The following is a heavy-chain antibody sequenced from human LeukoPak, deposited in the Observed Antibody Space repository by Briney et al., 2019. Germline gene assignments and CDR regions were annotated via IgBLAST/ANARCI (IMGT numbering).Heavy chain of an antibody. J-gene: IGHJ4*02. CDR3: ALAQVGATEGAFDY. Sequence: GGSLRLSCAASGFTVSSNYMSWVRQAPGKGLEWVSVIYSGGSTYYADSVKGRFTISRDNSKNTLYLQMNSLRAEDTAVYYCALAQVGATEGAFDYWGQGTLVTVSS. CDR1: GFTVSSNY. D-gene: IGHD1-26*01. V-gene: IGHV3-66*02. CDR2: IYSGGST.